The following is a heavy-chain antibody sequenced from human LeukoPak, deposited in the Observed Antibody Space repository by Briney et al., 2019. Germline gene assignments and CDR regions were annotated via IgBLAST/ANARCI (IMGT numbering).Heavy chain of an antibody. J-gene: IGHJ4*02. CDR2: IYSGGST. CDR3: ARTYYDILTGYNPYFDY. D-gene: IGHD3-9*01. Sequence: GGSLRLSCAASEFSVGSNYMTWVRQAPGKGLEWVSLIYSGGSTYYADSVKGRFTISRDNSKNTLYLQMNSLRAEDTAVYYCARTYYDILTGYNPYFDYWGQGTLVTVSS. CDR1: EFSVGSNY. V-gene: IGHV3-66*01.